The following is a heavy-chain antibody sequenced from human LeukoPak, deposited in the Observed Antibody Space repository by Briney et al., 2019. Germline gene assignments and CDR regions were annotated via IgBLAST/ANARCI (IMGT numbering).Heavy chain of an antibody. Sequence: GGSPRLSCAASGFTVSSNYMSWVRQAPGKGLEWVSVIYSGGSTYYADSVKGRFTISRDNSKNTLYLQMNSLRAEDTAVYYCARGVRRRPDAFDIWGQGTMVTVSS. D-gene: IGHD6-25*01. CDR2: IYSGGST. CDR1: GFTVSSNY. J-gene: IGHJ3*02. CDR3: ARGVRRRPDAFDI. V-gene: IGHV3-66*01.